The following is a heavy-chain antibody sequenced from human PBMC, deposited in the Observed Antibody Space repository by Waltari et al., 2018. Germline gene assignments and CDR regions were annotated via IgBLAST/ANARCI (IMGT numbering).Heavy chain of an antibody. J-gene: IGHJ4*02. CDR2: IYHSGRT. CDR3: ARNLSSSSWTYYFDY. D-gene: IGHD6-13*01. V-gene: IGHV4-38-2*02. Sequence: QVQLQESGPGLVKPSETLSLTCTVSGYSISSGYYWGWIRQPPGKGLEWIGSIYHSGRTYYNPSLKSRVTISVDTSKNQFSLKLSSVTAADTAVYYCARNLSSSSWTYYFDYWGQGTLVTVSS. CDR1: GYSISSGYY.